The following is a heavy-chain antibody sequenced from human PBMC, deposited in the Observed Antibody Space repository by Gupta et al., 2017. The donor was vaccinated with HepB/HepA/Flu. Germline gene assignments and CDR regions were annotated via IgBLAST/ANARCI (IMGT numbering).Heavy chain of an antibody. D-gene: IGHD6-19*01. CDR3: AKRVTSGLYYFEY. Sequence: EVQLLESGGGLVEPGGSLRLSCAASGFTFSSYAMSWVRQAPGKGLEWVSAISSSGGSTSYADSVKGRFTLSRDNSKKTLYLQMNSLRAEDTAVYYCAKRVTSGLYYFEYWGQGTLVTVSS. CDR2: ISSSGGST. CDR1: GFTFSSYA. V-gene: IGHV3-23*01. J-gene: IGHJ4*02.